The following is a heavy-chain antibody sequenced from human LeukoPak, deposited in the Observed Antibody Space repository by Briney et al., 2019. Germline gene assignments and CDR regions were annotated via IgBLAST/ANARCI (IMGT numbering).Heavy chain of an antibody. CDR3: AKDLASSGWYYFDN. CDR2: ISWNGGST. Sequence: SGGSLRLPCAVSGFAFDVYGTHGVPQAPGRGLVWLSLISWNGGSTYYADSVKGRFTISRDNSKNSLYLQMNSLRAEDTALYYCAKDLASSGWYYFDNWGQGTLVTVSS. J-gene: IGHJ4*02. D-gene: IGHD6-19*01. V-gene: IGHV3-43D*03. CDR1: GFAFDVYG.